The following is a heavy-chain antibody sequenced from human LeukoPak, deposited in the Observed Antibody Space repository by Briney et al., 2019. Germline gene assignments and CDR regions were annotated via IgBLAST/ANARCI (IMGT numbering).Heavy chain of an antibody. Sequence: GGSLRLSCAASGFTFSSYSMNWVRQAPGEGLEWVSSISSSSSYIYYADSVKGRFTISRDNAKNSLYLQMNSLRAEDTAVYYCARGGANTYYYYGMDVWGQGTTVTVSS. V-gene: IGHV3-21*01. CDR3: ARGGANTYYYYGMDV. CDR1: GFTFSSYS. CDR2: ISSSSSYI. J-gene: IGHJ6*02.